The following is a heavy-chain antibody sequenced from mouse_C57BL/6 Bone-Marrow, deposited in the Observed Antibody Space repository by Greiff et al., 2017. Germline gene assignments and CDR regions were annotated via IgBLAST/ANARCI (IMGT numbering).Heavy chain of an antibody. D-gene: IGHD1-2*01. J-gene: IGHJ2*01. Sequence: QVQLQQSGAELVRPGASVKLSCKASGYTFTDYYINWVKQRPGQGLEWIARIYPGSGNTYYNEKFKGKATLTAEKSSSTAYMQLSSLTSEDSAVFFCARRTTAYYFDYWGQGTPLTVSS. V-gene: IGHV1-76*01. CDR3: ARRTTAYYFDY. CDR1: GYTFTDYY. CDR2: IYPGSGNT.